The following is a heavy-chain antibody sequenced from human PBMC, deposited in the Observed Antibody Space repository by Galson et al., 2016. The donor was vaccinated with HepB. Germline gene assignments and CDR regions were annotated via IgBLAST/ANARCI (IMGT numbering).Heavy chain of an antibody. CDR1: GFTFSSYG. Sequence: SLRLSCAASGFTFSSYGMHWVRQAPGKGLEWVAAISYDGNNKYYADSVKGRFTIPRDNSKNTLYLQMNSLRAEDTAVCYCARVGIGSSWYFDYWGQGTLVTVSS. CDR3: ARVGIGSSWYFDY. V-gene: IGHV3-30*03. J-gene: IGHJ4*02. D-gene: IGHD6-13*01. CDR2: ISYDGNNK.